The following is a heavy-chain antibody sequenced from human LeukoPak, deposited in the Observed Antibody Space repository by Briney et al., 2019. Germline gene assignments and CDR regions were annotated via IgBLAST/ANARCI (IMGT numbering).Heavy chain of an antibody. V-gene: IGHV3-74*01. CDR3: ARGRYYHDTSGYYSLDY. Sequence: GGSLRLSXAASGFTFSSYWMHWVRQAPGKGLVWVSRINSDGSSTSYADSVKGRFTISRDNAKNSLYLQLNSLRAEDMALYYCARGRYYHDTSGYYSLDYWGQGTLVTVSS. CDR1: GFTFSSYW. D-gene: IGHD3-22*01. CDR2: INSDGSST. J-gene: IGHJ4*02.